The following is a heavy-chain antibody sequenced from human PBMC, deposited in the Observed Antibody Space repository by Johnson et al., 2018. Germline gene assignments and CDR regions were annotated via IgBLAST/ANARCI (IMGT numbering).Heavy chain of an antibody. J-gene: IGHJ6*02. CDR3: TRGKYCSSTSCYREAYGMDV. Sequence: EVQLLESGGGLVQPGGSLKLSCAASGFTFSGSAMHWVRQASGTGLEWVGRIRSNANSYATAFAASVKGRLTITRDDSKNTAYLQMNSLKTEDTAGYYWTRGKYCSSTSCYREAYGMDVWGQGTTVTVSS. D-gene: IGHD2-2*02. CDR1: GFTFSGSA. CDR2: IRSNANSYAT. V-gene: IGHV3-73*02.